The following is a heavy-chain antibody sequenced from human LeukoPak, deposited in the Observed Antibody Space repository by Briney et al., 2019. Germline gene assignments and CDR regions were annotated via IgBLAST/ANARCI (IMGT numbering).Heavy chain of an antibody. CDR2: IYPADSDI. V-gene: IGHV5-51*01. Sequence: GESLKISCKGSGYSITNYWIAWVRQMPGKGLEWVGIIYPADSDIRYSPSFQGQVTISADKSISTAYLQWSSLKASDTAMYYCARQEYCSGGSCYTWFDPWGQGTLVTVSS. D-gene: IGHD2-15*01. CDR1: GYSITNYW. CDR3: ARQEYCSGGSCYTWFDP. J-gene: IGHJ5*02.